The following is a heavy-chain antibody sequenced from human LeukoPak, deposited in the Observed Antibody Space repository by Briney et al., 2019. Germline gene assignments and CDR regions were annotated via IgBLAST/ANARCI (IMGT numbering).Heavy chain of an antibody. J-gene: IGHJ4*02. CDR3: AKGTLFGVVTSFDF. V-gene: IGHV3-23*01. Sequence: GGSLRLSCAASGFTLSSANAMTWVRQAPGKGLEWVSLISASGSATYHADSVRGRFAISRDISKNTLFLQMSSLRTEDTAVYYCAKGTLFGVVTSFDFWGQGTLVTVSS. CDR2: ISASGSAT. CDR1: GFTLSSANA. D-gene: IGHD3-3*01.